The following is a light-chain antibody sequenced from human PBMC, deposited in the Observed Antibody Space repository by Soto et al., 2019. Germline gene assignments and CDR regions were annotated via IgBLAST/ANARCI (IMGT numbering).Light chain of an antibody. J-gene: IGKJ4*01. CDR2: GAS. CDR3: QEYNSWPPLT. V-gene: IGKV3-15*01. Sequence: EIVMTQSPATLSLSPGERATLSCRASQSVSSNLAWYQQKPGQAPRLLIFGASTRATGIPARFSGSGSGTEFTLTISSLQSEDFAVYYCQEYNSWPPLTVGGGTKVEIK. CDR1: QSVSSN.